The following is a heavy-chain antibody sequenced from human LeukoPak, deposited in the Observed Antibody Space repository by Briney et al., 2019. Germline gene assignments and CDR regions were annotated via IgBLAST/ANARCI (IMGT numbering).Heavy chain of an antibody. J-gene: IGHJ6*02. V-gene: IGHV3-21*01. D-gene: IGHD4-17*01. CDR1: GFTFSSYA. CDR3: ARDEENYGDYRYYGMDV. CDR2: ISSSSSYI. Sequence: GGSLRLSCAASGFTFSSYAMSWVRQAPGKGLEWVSAISSSSSYIYYADSVKGRFTISRDNAKNSLYLQMNSLRAEDTAVYYCARDEENYGDYRYYGMDVWGQGTTVTVSS.